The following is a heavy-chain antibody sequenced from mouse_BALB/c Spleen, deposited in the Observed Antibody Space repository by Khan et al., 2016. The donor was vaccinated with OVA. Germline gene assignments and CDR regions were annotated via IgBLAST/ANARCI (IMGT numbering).Heavy chain of an antibody. CDR3: ARDGNYMDY. V-gene: IGHV3-1*02. CDR2: IYFSGSI. Sequence: EVKLQESGPDLVKPSQSLSLTCTVTGYSITSGYSWHWIRQFPGNKLEWMAYIYFSGSINYNPSLKSRISVTRDTSKNQFFLQLNSVTTEDTATYYCARDGNYMDYWSQGTSVTVSS. D-gene: IGHD2-1*01. CDR1: GYSITSGYS. J-gene: IGHJ4*01.